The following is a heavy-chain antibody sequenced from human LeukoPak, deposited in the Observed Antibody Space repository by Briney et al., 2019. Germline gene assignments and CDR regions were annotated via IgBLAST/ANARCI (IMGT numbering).Heavy chain of an antibody. D-gene: IGHD5-12*01. CDR1: GGSFSNYY. CDR3: ARDRGYSGYDEYYFDY. J-gene: IGHJ4*02. Sequence: SETLSLTCAVYGGSFSNYYWTWIRQPPGKGLEWIGEINHSGSTNYNPSLKSRVTISVDTSKNQFSLKLSSVTAADTAVYYCARDRGYSGYDEYYFDYWGQGTLVTVSS. V-gene: IGHV4-34*01. CDR2: INHSGST.